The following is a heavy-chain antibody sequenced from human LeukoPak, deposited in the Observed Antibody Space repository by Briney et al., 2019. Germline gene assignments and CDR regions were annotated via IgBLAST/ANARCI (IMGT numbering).Heavy chain of an antibody. CDR3: ARDYRGYLDY. CDR1: GFTFSNYW. V-gene: IGHV3-7*03. D-gene: IGHD4-23*01. CDR2: IKRDGGEK. Sequence: GGSLRLSCAAPGFTFSNYWMTWVRQAPGKGLEWVANIKRDGGEKYYIDSVKGRFTISRDNAKNSLYLQMNSLRAEDTAVYYCARDYRGYLDYWGQGTLVTVSS. J-gene: IGHJ4*02.